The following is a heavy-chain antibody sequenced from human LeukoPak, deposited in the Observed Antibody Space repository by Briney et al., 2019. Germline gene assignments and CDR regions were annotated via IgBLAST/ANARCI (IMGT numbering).Heavy chain of an antibody. CDR1: GFTFSNYW. CDR2: INSDGSST. J-gene: IGHJ4*02. CDR3: ARVMTTVSIDY. Sequence: GGSLRLSCAASGFTFSNYWMHWVRHPPGKGLVGVSRINSDGSSTSYADSVKGRFTISRDNANNTLYLQMNSLRAEDTAVYYCARVMTTVSIDYWGQGTLVTVSS. V-gene: IGHV3-74*01. D-gene: IGHD4-17*01.